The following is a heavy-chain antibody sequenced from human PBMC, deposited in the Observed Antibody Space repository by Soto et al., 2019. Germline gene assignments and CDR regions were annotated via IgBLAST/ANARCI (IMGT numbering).Heavy chain of an antibody. V-gene: IGHV4-39*01. J-gene: IGHJ6*02. CDR1: GGSIIPTSYY. CDR3: ARLLLAPEYSSGWYSLGLGSQFGMEA. Sequence: SEPFSLTSTVSGGSIIPTSYYWGWIRQPPGKGLEWIGSIYYSGSTYYNPSLKSRVTISVDTSKNQFSLNLISVTDADTAVYYCARLLLAPEYSSGWYSLGLGSQFGMEARGQALTVSSP. D-gene: IGHD6-19*01. CDR2: IYYSGST.